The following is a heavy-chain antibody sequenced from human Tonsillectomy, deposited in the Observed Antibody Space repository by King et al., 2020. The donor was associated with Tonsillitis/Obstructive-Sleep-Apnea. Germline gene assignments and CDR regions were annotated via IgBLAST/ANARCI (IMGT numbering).Heavy chain of an antibody. CDR2: INSDGSST. Sequence: EVQLVESGGGLVQPGGSLRLSCAASGFTFSSYWMHWVRQAPGKGLVWVSRINSDGSSTSYADSVKGRFTISRDNAKNTLYLQMNSLRAEDTAVYYCARTGQDLWFGDFPSDWYFDLWGRGTLVTVSS. D-gene: IGHD3-10*01. J-gene: IGHJ2*01. V-gene: IGHV3-74*01. CDR3: ARTGQDLWFGDFPSDWYFDL. CDR1: GFTFSSYW.